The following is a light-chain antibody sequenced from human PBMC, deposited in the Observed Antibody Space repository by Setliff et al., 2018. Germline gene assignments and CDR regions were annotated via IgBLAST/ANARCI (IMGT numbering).Light chain of an antibody. CDR3: QAWDSSSYV. CDR2: QDS. CDR1: KLGDKY. J-gene: IGLJ1*01. Sequence: ALTQPPSVSVSPGQTASITCSGDKLGDKYACWYQQKPGQSPVLVIYQDSKRPSGIPERFSGANSGNTATLTISGTQAMDEADYYCQAWDSSSYVFGTGTKVTV. V-gene: IGLV3-1*01.